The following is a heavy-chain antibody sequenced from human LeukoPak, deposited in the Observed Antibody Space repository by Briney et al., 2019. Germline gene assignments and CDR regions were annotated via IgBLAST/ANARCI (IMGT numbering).Heavy chain of an antibody. D-gene: IGHD3-3*01. V-gene: IGHV4-34*01. J-gene: IGHJ5*02. Sequence: SETLSLTCSADGVSLRGYTWNWIRQSPGKGLEWIGEINYSGSMTYTNPSLQSRVTLSVDTSKNQFSLKLSSVTAADTAVYYCARGRLAVTIFGVVERNWFDPWGQGTLVTVSS. CDR1: GVSLRGYT. CDR2: INYSGSM. CDR3: ARGRLAVTIFGVVERNWFDP.